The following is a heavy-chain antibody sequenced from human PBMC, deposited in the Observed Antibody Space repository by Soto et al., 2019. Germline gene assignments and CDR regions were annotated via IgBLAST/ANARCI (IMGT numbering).Heavy chain of an antibody. CDR1: GFTFSDYY. D-gene: IGHD6-13*01. CDR2: ISSSSSYT. V-gene: IGHV3-11*03. Sequence: GGSLRLSCAASGFTFSDYYMSWIRQAPGKGLEWVSYISSSSSYTNYADSVKGRFTISRDNSKNTLYLQMNSLRAEDTAVYYCSSGPSSWYWVAHGTYYFDYWGQGTLVTVSS. CDR3: SSGPSSWYWVAHGTYYFDY. J-gene: IGHJ4*02.